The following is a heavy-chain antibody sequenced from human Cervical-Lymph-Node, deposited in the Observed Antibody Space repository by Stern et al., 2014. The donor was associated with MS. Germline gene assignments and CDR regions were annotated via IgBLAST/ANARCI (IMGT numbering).Heavy chain of an antibody. J-gene: IGHJ4*02. Sequence: VQLVESGGGVVQPGRSLRLSCAASGFTFTNYGMHWVRQAPGKGLEWVAVISYDGSDKYYADSVKGRFTISRDNSKNTLYLQMNSLRGEDTAMYYCANSLGTYSRCGGDCYSRADYWGQGTLVTVFS. CDR2: ISYDGSDK. CDR3: ANSLGTYSRCGGDCYSRADY. D-gene: IGHD2-21*02. V-gene: IGHV3-30*18. CDR1: GFTFTNYG.